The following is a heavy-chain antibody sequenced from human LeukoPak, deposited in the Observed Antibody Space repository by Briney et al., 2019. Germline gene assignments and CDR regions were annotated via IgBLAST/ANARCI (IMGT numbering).Heavy chain of an antibody. V-gene: IGHV3-74*01. J-gene: IGHJ4*02. CDR2: IYSDGSST. D-gene: IGHD2-21*02. CDR1: GFTFSSYW. Sequence: TGGSLRLSCAASGFTFSSYWMHWVRQAPGKGLVWVSRIYSDGSSTSYADSVKGRFTISRDNAKNTLYLQMNSLRAEDTAVYYCARVTYCGGDCYSLDFDYWGQGTLVTVSS. CDR3: ARVTYCGGDCYSLDFDY.